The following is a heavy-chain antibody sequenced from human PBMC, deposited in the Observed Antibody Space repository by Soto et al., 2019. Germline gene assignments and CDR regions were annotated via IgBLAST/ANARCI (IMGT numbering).Heavy chain of an antibody. Sequence: QLQLQESGPGLVKPSETLSLTCSVSGDSINSDKYYWGWIRQPPGKGLEWIGSVYFRGNTYYNPSLQTRVTISLDTSKSQCSLKLNSVTAADSAVYFCARLEGLATISYYFDFWGQGALVTVSS. V-gene: IGHV4-39*01. CDR1: GDSINSDKYY. CDR2: VYFRGNT. J-gene: IGHJ4*02. CDR3: ARLEGLATISYYFDF. D-gene: IGHD3-9*01.